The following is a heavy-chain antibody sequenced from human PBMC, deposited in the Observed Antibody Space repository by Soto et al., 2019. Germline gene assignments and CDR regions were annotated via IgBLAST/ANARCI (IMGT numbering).Heavy chain of an antibody. J-gene: IGHJ4*02. CDR3: ARAVSYYDILTGYSATYYFDY. CDR1: GFTFSSYA. CDR2: ISYDGSNK. D-gene: IGHD3-9*01. V-gene: IGHV3-30-3*01. Sequence: ESGGGVVQPGRSLRLSCAASGFTFSSYAMHWVRQAPGKGLEWVAVISYDGSNKYYADSVKGRFTISRDNSKNTLYLQMNSLRAEDTAVYYCARAVSYYDILTGYSATYYFDYWGQGTLVTVSS.